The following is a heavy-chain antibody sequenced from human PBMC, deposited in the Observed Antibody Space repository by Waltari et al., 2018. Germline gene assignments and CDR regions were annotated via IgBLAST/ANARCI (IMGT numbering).Heavy chain of an antibody. CDR3: AELSSSAFHI. J-gene: IGHJ3*02. D-gene: IGHD1-7*01. V-gene: IGHV3-74*01. CDR2: INTDGSST. CDR1: GFTFSSYW. Sequence: EVQLVESGGGLVQPGESLGLPCSASGFTFSSYWMHWVRQAPGKGLAWVSRINTDGSSTSYADSVMGRSTISRDNAKNTLYLQMNSLTVDDTAVYYCAELSSSAFHIWGQGTMVTVSS.